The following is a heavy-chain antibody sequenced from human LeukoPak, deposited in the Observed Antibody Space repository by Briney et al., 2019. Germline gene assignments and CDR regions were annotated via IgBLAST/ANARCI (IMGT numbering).Heavy chain of an antibody. CDR3: ARDITMIVVGTRP. J-gene: IGHJ5*02. Sequence: GGSLRLSCAASGLTFDDYAMHWVRQAPGKGLEWVSGIGWNSGGIVYADSEKGRFTISRDNAKKSLYLQMNSLRAEDTAVYYCARDITMIVVGTRPWGQGTLVTVSS. CDR2: IGWNSGGI. D-gene: IGHD3-22*01. V-gene: IGHV3-9*01. CDR1: GLTFDDYA.